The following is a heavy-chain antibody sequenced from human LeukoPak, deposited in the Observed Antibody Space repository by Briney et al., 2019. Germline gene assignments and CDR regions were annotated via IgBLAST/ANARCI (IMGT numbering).Heavy chain of an antibody. CDR2: VLHYGSNK. V-gene: IGHV3-33*01. CDR3: ARELFGWGSCPDY. Sequence: PGTSLRLSCTAPGFTFSSYSIHWIRQAPGKGLEWVALVLHYGSNKYYTEAVKGRCTISRDNSKNTVYLQIDSLRGEDTAVYYCARELFGWGSCPDYWGQGTRVTVSS. D-gene: IGHD3-10*01. CDR1: GFTFSSYS. J-gene: IGHJ4*02.